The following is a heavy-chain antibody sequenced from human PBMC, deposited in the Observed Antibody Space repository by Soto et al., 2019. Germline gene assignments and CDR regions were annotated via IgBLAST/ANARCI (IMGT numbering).Heavy chain of an antibody. J-gene: IGHJ1*01. Sequence: ASLKVSCKASGGPFSSYGISWVRQAPGQGLEWMGGIIPIFGTANYAQKFQGRVTITADESTSTAYMELSSLRSEDTAVYYCARDLLYDSSGYYPKFQHWGQGTLVTVSS. CDR1: GGPFSSYG. CDR2: IIPIFGTA. CDR3: ARDLLYDSSGYYPKFQH. V-gene: IGHV1-69*13. D-gene: IGHD3-22*01.